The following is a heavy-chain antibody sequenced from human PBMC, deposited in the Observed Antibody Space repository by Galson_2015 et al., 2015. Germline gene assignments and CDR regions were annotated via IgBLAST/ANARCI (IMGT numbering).Heavy chain of an antibody. V-gene: IGHV1-8*01. D-gene: IGHD3/OR15-3a*01. Sequence: VKVSCKASGYTFTSYDINWVRQATGQGLEWMGWMNPNSGNTGYAQKFQGRVTMTRNTSITTAYLKLSSLRSEDTAVYYCARARLDGSLNYYYGMDVWGQGTTVTVSS. CDR3: ARARLDGSLNYYYGMDV. J-gene: IGHJ6*02. CDR1: GYTFTSYD. CDR2: MNPNSGNT.